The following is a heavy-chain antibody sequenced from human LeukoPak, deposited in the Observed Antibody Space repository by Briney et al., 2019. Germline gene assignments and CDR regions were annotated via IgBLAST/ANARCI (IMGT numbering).Heavy chain of an antibody. CDR1: GGSVSSGSCY. D-gene: IGHD1-1*01. Sequence: SETLSLTCTVSGGSVSSGSCYWSWIRQPPGKGLEWIGYIYYSGSTNYNPSLKSRVTISVDTSKNQFSLKLSSVTAADTAVYYCASNPYWNDDYFDCWGQGALVTVSS. J-gene: IGHJ4*02. CDR2: IYYSGST. V-gene: IGHV4-61*01. CDR3: ASNPYWNDDYFDC.